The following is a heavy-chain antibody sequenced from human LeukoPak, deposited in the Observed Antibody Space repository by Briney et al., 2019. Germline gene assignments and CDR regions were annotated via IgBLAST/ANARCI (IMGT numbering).Heavy chain of an antibody. V-gene: IGHV1-18*01. Sequence: ASVKVSCKASGYTFTSYGISWVRQAPGQGLEWMGWNSAYNGNTNYAQKLQGRVTMTTDTSTSTAYMELRSLRSDDTAVYYCARDGGLRGSYYYYYMDVWGKGTTVTVSS. D-gene: IGHD3-10*01. CDR2: NSAYNGNT. CDR3: ARDGGLRGSYYYYYMDV. J-gene: IGHJ6*03. CDR1: GYTFTSYG.